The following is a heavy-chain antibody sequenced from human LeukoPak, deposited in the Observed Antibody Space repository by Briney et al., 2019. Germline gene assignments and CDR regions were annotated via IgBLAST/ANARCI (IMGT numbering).Heavy chain of an antibody. J-gene: IGHJ4*02. V-gene: IGHV1-2*02. D-gene: IGHD2-15*01. Sequence: ASVKVSCKASGYTFTGYYMHWVRQAPGQGLEWMGWINPNSGGTNYAQKFQGRVTMTRDTSISTAYMELSRLRSDDTAVYYCAVDCSGGSCYSNYFDYWGQGTLVTVSS. CDR1: GYTFTGYY. CDR3: AVDCSGGSCYSNYFDY. CDR2: INPNSGGT.